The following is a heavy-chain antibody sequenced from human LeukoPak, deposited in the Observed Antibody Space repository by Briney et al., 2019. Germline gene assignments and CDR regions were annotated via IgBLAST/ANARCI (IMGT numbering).Heavy chain of an antibody. J-gene: IGHJ4*02. D-gene: IGHD2-15*01. CDR1: GFTFSSYA. Sequence: GGSLRLSCGASGFTFSSYAMSWVGQAPGRGLEGVSAIRGSGVSTYYADSVKGRFTISRDNSKNTLYLQMNSLRAEDTAVYYCAKETLVAATDLGYWGQGTLVTVSS. CDR3: AKETLVAATDLGY. CDR2: IRGSGVST. V-gene: IGHV3-23*01.